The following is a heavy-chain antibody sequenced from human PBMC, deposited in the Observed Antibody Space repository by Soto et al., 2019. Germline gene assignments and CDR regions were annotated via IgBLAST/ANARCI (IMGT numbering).Heavy chain of an antibody. CDR3: ARGYYDIFLGLAYYYYGMDV. Sequence: SVKVSCKASGGTFSSYAISWVRQAPGQGLEWMGGIIPIFGTANYAQKFQGRVTITADKSTSTAYMELSSLRSEDTAVYYCARGYYDIFLGLAYYYYGMDVWGQGTTVTVSS. V-gene: IGHV1-69*06. CDR1: GGTFSSYA. J-gene: IGHJ6*02. D-gene: IGHD3-9*01. CDR2: IIPIFGTA.